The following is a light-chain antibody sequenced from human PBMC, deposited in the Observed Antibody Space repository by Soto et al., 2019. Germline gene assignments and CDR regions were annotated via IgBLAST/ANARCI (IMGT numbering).Light chain of an antibody. CDR1: RSVSSTY. CDR2: CTS. V-gene: IGKV3-20*01. CDR3: HQYGGSPGT. Sequence: DIVLTQSPGTLFLSPGERATLSCRASRSVSSTYLAWYQHKPGQAPRLLIYCTSSMATDIPDRFSGSDSGTDFSLTISRQEPEQFAVYYCHQYGGSPGTFGGGTKVEIK. J-gene: IGKJ4*01.